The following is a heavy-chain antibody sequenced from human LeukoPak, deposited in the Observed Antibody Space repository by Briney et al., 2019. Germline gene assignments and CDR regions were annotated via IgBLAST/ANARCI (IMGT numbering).Heavy chain of an antibody. J-gene: IGHJ3*02. CDR3: ARDYGDAFDI. D-gene: IGHD4-17*01. CDR1: GFTVSSNY. V-gene: IGHV3-74*01. Sequence: GGSLRLSCAASGFTVSSNYMSWVRQAPGKGLVWVSRINSDGSSTSYADSVKGRFTISRDNAKNTLYLQMNSLRAEDTAVYYCARDYGDAFDIWGQGTMVTVSS. CDR2: INSDGSST.